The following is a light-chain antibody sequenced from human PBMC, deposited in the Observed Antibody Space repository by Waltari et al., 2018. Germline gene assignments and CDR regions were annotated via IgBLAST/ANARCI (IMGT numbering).Light chain of an antibody. CDR3: SSYAGNSKLV. CDR2: DVG. Sequence: QSALTQPPSASGSPGQSVTISCTGTSGDVGADYHVAWYQDHPGKGPKPIIYDVGNRPAGVPYRFSASKSGNTASRTVSGLQAEDEADYYCSSYAGNSKLVFGGGTKLTVL. V-gene: IGLV2-8*01. J-gene: IGLJ3*02. CDR1: SGDVGADYH.